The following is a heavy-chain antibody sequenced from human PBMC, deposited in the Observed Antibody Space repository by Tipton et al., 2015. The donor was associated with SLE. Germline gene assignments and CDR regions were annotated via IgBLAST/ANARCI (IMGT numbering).Heavy chain of an antibody. J-gene: IGHJ4*02. CDR2: IYYSGST. Sequence: TLSLTCTVSGGSISSGSYYWSWIRQPPGKGLEWIGYIYYSGSTNYNPSLKSRVTISVDKSKNQFSPKLSSVTAADTAVYYCARVGPYYDFWSGYHYYFDYWGQGTLVTVSS. CDR1: GGSISSGSYY. CDR3: ARVGPYYDFWSGYHYYFDY. V-gene: IGHV4-61*05. D-gene: IGHD3-3*01.